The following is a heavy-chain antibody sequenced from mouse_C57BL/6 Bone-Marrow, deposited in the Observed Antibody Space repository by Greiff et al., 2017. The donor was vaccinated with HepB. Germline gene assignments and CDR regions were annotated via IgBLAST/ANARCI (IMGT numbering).Heavy chain of an antibody. CDR1: GFTFSSYA. J-gene: IGHJ3*01. V-gene: IGHV5-4*01. Sequence: VQLKESGGGLVKPGGSLKLSCAASGFTFSSYAMSWVRQTPEKRLEWVATISDGGSYTYYPDNVKGRFTISRDNAKNNLYLQMSHLKSEDTAMYYCARDSKAWFAYWGQGTLVTVSA. CDR3: ARDSKAWFAY. CDR2: ISDGGSYT.